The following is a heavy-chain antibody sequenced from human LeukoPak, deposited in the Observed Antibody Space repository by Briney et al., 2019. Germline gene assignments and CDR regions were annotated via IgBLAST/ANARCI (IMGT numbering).Heavy chain of an antibody. D-gene: IGHD6-19*01. CDR2: ISWNSGSI. V-gene: IGHV3-9*01. CDR1: GFTFDDYA. J-gene: IGHJ3*02. CDR3: AKDRGSGWHHAFDI. Sequence: PGGSLRLSCAASGFTFDDYAMHWVRQAPGKGLEWVSGISWNSGSIGYADSVKGRFTISRDNAKNSLYLQMNSLRAEDTALYYCAKDRGSGWHHAFDIWGQGTMVTVSS.